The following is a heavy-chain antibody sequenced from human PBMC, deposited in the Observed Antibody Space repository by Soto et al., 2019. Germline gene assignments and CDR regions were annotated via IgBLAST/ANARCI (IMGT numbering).Heavy chain of an antibody. V-gene: IGHV1-24*01. CDR2: FDPEDGET. J-gene: IGHJ5*02. D-gene: IGHD4-17*01. CDR1: GYTLTELS. CDR3: ATVNGDYVSVWFDP. Sequence: GASVKVSCKVSGYTLTELSMHWVRQAPGKGLEWMGGFDPEDGETIYAQKFQGRVTMTEDTSTDTAYMELSSLRSGDTAVYYCATVNGDYVSVWFDPWGQGTLVTVSS.